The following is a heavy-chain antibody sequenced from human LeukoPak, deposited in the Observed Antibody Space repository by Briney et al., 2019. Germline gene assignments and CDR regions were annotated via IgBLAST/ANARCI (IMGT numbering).Heavy chain of an antibody. CDR2: IYYSGST. V-gene: IGHV4-31*03. D-gene: IGHD5-12*01. J-gene: IGHJ4*02. CDR3: ARWGNSGYASGYFDY. CDR1: GDSISSGGNY. Sequence: PSETLSLTCTVSGDSISSGGNYWSWLRQHPGKGLEWIGYIYYSGSTYYNPSLKSRLTISVDTSKNQFSLKLSSVTAADTAVYYCARWGNSGYASGYFDYWGQGTLVIVSS.